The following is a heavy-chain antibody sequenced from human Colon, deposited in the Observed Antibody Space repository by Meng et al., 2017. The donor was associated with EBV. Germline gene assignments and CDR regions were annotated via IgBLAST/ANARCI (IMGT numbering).Heavy chain of an antibody. J-gene: IGHJ4*02. D-gene: IGHD2-21*01. V-gene: IGHV4-30-4*01. Sequence: QGQLQASGLGLVEPSQTLSLACTVSGGCMSSGNYYWSWIRQPPGKGLEWIGYIHHSGSAYYNPSLKSRVSISVDTSKSQFSLNLNSMTAADTAVYYCASFDHIPRRNYFDYWGQGTLVTVSS. CDR2: IHHSGSA. CDR3: ASFDHIPRRNYFDY. CDR1: GGCMSSGNYY.